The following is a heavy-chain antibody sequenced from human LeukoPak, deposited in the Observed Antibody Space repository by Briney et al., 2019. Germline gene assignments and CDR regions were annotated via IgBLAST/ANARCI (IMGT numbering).Heavy chain of an antibody. J-gene: IGHJ5*02. V-gene: IGHV4-34*01. CDR1: GGSFSGYY. Sequence: SETLSLTCAVYGGSFSGYYWSWIRQPPGKGLEWIGEINHSGSTNYNPSLKSRVTISVDTSKNQFSLKLSSVTAADTAVYYCARGLRVRFSGARWFDPWGQGTLVTVSS. D-gene: IGHD3-10*01. CDR2: INHSGST. CDR3: ARGLRVRFSGARWFDP.